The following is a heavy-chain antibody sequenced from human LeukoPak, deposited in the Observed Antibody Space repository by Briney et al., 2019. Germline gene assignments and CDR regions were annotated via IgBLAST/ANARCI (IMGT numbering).Heavy chain of an antibody. V-gene: IGHV1-18*01. CDR2: ISAYNGNT. D-gene: IGHD3-3*01. Sequence: ASVKVSCKASGYTFTSYGISWVQQAPGQGLEWMGWISAYNGNTNYAQKLQGRVTMTTDTSTSTAYMELRSLRPDDTAVYYCARDRYYDFWSGYPFDYWGQGTLVTVSS. J-gene: IGHJ4*02. CDR3: ARDRYYDFWSGYPFDY. CDR1: GYTFTSYG.